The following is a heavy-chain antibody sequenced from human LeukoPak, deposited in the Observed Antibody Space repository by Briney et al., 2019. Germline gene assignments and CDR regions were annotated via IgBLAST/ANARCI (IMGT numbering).Heavy chain of an antibody. D-gene: IGHD6-13*01. CDR3: VSSPIAAAAENAFDI. Sequence: ASVKVSCKASGYTFTSYGISWVRQAPGQGLEWMGWISAYNGNTSYAQKLQGRVTMTTDTSTSTAYMELRSLRSDDTAVYYCVSSPIAAAAENAFDIWGQGTMVTVSS. V-gene: IGHV1-18*01. J-gene: IGHJ3*02. CDR1: GYTFTSYG. CDR2: ISAYNGNT.